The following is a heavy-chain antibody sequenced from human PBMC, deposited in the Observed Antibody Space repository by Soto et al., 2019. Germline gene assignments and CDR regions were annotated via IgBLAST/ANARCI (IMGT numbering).Heavy chain of an antibody. CDR1: GGSISSHY. J-gene: IGHJ4*02. CDR3: ARRYGASFDY. CDR2: IYYSGST. Sequence: PSETLSLTCTVSGGSISSHYWSWIRQPPGKGLEWIGYIYYSGSTNYNPSLKSRVTISVDTSKNQFSLKLSSVTAADTAVYYCARRYGASFDYWGQGNLVTVSS. D-gene: IGHD4-17*01. V-gene: IGHV4-59*11.